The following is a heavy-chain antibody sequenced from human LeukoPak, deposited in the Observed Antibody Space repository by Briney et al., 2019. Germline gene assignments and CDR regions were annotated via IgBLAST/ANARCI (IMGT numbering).Heavy chain of an antibody. CDR3: ARDLDDYGGKGIDY. J-gene: IGHJ4*02. CDR1: GFTFSNYW. Sequence: PGGSLRLSCAASGFTFSNYWMHWVRQAPGKGLVWVSRLKSDGSNTGYADSVKGRFTISRDNAKSTLYLQMNSLRAEDTAVYYCARDLDDYGGKGIDYWGQGTLVTVSS. D-gene: IGHD4-23*01. V-gene: IGHV3-74*01. CDR2: LKSDGSNT.